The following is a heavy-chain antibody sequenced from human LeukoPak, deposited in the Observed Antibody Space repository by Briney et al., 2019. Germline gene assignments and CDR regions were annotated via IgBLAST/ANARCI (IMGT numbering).Heavy chain of an antibody. V-gene: IGHV3-7*01. J-gene: IGHJ5*02. D-gene: IGHD3-10*01. CDR3: ARVGKVGFGESNWFDP. CDR2: IKQDGSEK. Sequence: GGSLRLSCAASGFTFSSYWMSWVRQAPGKGLEWVANIKQDGSEKYYVDPVKGRFTISRDNAKNSLYLQMNSLRAEDTAVYYCARVGKVGFGESNWFDPWGQGTLVTVSS. CDR1: GFTFSSYW.